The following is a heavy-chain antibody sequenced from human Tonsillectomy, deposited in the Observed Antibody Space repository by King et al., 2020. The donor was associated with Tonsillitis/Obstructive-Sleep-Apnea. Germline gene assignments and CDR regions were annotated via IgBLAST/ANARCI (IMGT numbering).Heavy chain of an antibody. CDR1: GFTVSYYY. J-gene: IGHJ6*03. CDR3: ARQKGVPAAIPGYYYYYMDV. D-gene: IGHD2-2*02. Sequence: VQLVESGGGLVKPGGSLRLSFAASGFTVSYYYMSWILQSPGYGLEWFSYISMSSRYTNYAASVRGRFTISRDNAKNSLYLQMNSLRAEDTAVYYCARQKGVPAAIPGYYYYYMDVWGKGTTVTVSS. V-gene: IGHV3-11*05. CDR2: ISMSSRYT.